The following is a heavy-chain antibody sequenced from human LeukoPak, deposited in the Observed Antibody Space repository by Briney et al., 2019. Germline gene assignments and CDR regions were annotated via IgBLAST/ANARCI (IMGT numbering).Heavy chain of an antibody. CDR3: ARQIGGLEWLRPNAGYYYGMDV. Sequence: SETLSLTCAVYGGSFSGYYWSWIRQPPGKGLEWIGEINHSGSTNYNPSLKSRVTISVDTSKNQFSLKLSSVTAADTAVYDCARQIGGLEWLRPNAGYYYGMDVWGQGTTVTVSS. V-gene: IGHV4-34*01. J-gene: IGHJ6*02. CDR2: INHSGST. D-gene: IGHD3-3*01. CDR1: GGSFSGYY.